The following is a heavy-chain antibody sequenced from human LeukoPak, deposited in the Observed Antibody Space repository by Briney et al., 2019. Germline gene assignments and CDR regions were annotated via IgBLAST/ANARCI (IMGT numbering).Heavy chain of an antibody. CDR3: ARGRNSYSSGWFRDYGMDV. CDR1: GGSISSYY. V-gene: IGHV4-34*01. Sequence: SETLSLTCTVSGGSISSYYWSWIRQPPGKGLEWIGEINHSGSTNYNPSLKSRVTISVDTSKNQFSLKLSSVTAADTAVYYCARGRNSYSSGWFRDYGMDVWGKGTTVTVSS. J-gene: IGHJ6*04. D-gene: IGHD6-19*01. CDR2: INHSGST.